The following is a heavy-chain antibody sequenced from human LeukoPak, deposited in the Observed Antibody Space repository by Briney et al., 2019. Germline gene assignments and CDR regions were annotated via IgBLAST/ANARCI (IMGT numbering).Heavy chain of an antibody. V-gene: IGHV1-18*01. CDR2: ISAYNGNT. Sequence: ASVKVSFKASGYTFTSYGISWVRQAPGQGLEWMGWISAYNGNTNYAQKLQGRVTMTTDTSTSTAYMELRSLRSDDTAVYYCAREMYYYDSSGYPYFDYWGQGTLVTVSS. J-gene: IGHJ4*02. D-gene: IGHD3-22*01. CDR1: GYTFTSYG. CDR3: AREMYYYDSSGYPYFDY.